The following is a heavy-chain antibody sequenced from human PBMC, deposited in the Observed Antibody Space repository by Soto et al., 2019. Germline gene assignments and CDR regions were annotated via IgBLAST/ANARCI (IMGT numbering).Heavy chain of an antibody. CDR2: IYPSGAT. Sequence: SETLSLTCAISGASISTRGFTWSWIRQPPGKGLEWIGYIYPSGATYYNPSLKSRVTISLETSKNRLSLNVNSATAADTAVYYCARAVFSSILYIDLWGQGTTVTVSS. D-gene: IGHD3-10*01. CDR3: ARAVFSSILYIDL. V-gene: IGHV4-30-2*01. CDR1: GASISTRGFT. J-gene: IGHJ6*03.